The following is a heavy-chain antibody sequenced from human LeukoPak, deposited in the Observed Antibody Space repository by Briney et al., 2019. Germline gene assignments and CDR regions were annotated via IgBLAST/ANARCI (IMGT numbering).Heavy chain of an antibody. CDR3: AVPRIAAAGPAFDC. CDR1: GYTFTTYG. D-gene: IGHD6-13*01. Sequence: ASVKVSCTASGYTFTTYGMNWVRQAPGQGLEWLGWINTNTGNPTYSQGFTGRFVFSLDTYVSTAYPQISSLKAEDTAVYYCAVPRIAAAGPAFDCWGQGTLVTVSS. V-gene: IGHV7-4-1*02. CDR2: INTNTGNP. J-gene: IGHJ4*02.